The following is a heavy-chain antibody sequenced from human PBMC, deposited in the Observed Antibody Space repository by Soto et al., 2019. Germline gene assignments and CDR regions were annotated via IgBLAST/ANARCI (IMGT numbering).Heavy chain of an antibody. CDR1: GYTFSTYG. V-gene: IGHV1-18*01. CDR2: ISVSNGNT. CDR3: ARFRSSWFDP. Sequence: ASVKVSFKASGYTFSTYGITWVRQAPGQGLEWLGWISVSNGNTNYAQNLQGRLTMTTDTATSTAYMELRRLRSADTAVYYCARFRSSWFDPWGQGTLVTVSS. D-gene: IGHD6-6*01. J-gene: IGHJ5*02.